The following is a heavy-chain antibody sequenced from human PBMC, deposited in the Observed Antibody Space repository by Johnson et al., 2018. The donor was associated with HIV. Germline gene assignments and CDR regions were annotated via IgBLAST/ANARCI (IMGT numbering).Heavy chain of an antibody. CDR3: ASLRDAFDI. Sequence: VQLVESGGGVVQPGRSLRASCAASGFTFSNYGMHWVRQAPGKGLEWVAFIRYDGSNKYYADSVKGRFTISRDNSKNTLYLQMNSLRAEDTAVYYCASLRDAFDIWGQGTMVTVSS. CDR1: GFTFSNYG. V-gene: IGHV3-33*08. J-gene: IGHJ3*02. CDR2: IRYDGSNK.